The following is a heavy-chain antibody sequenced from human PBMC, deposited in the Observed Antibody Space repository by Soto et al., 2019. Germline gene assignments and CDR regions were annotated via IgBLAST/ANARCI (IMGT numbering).Heavy chain of an antibody. CDR1: GFTVSSNY. CDR2: IYSGGST. J-gene: IGHJ4*02. D-gene: IGHD3-9*01. Sequence: PGGSLRLSCAASGFTVSSNYMNWVRQAPGKWLEWVSVIYSGGSTYYADSVKGRFTISRDNSKNTLYLQMNSLRAEDTAVYYCASNPPVRGYFARLFVYWGQGXLVTVYS. V-gene: IGHV3-53*01. CDR3: ASNPPVRGYFARLFVY.